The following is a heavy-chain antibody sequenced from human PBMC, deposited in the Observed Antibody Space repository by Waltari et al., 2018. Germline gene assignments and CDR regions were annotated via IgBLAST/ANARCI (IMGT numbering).Heavy chain of an antibody. CDR1: GGSISSGAYY. CDR2: IYTSGSA. Sequence: QVQLQESGPGLVKPSQTLSLTCTVSGGSISSGAYYWHWVRQPDGRGLEWIGYIYTSGSATYNPSLKSRVTISGDTSKNQFSLKLSSVTAADTAVYYCARVERGYYDSSGYYLFDYWGQGTLVTVSS. D-gene: IGHD3-22*01. CDR3: ARVERGYYDSSGYYLFDY. J-gene: IGHJ4*02. V-gene: IGHV4-61*09.